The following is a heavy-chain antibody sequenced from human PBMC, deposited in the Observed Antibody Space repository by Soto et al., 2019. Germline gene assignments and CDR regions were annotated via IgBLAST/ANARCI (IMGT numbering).Heavy chain of an antibody. Sequence: SETLSLTCTVSGGSMTSYYWTWIRQPAGKGLEWIGRVYSSGGTHYNPSLKSRVTISLDTSKNQFSLRLLSVTDADTAVYFCARGQRFSDWFDPWGQGTLVTFSS. J-gene: IGHJ5*01. V-gene: IGHV4-4*07. CDR2: VYSSGGT. D-gene: IGHD3-3*01. CDR3: ARGQRFSDWFDP. CDR1: GGSMTSYY.